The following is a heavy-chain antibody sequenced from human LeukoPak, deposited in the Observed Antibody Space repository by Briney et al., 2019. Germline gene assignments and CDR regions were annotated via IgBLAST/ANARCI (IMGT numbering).Heavy chain of an antibody. D-gene: IGHD1-7*01. CDR1: GFTFSGSA. V-gene: IGHV3-73*01. J-gene: IGHJ4*02. CDR3: TRSTYNWNYLFDY. Sequence: GGSLRLSCAASGFTFSGSAMHWVRQASGKGLEWVGRIRSKANSYATAYAASVKGRFTISRDDSKNTAYLQMNSLKTEDTAVYYCTRSTYNWNYLFDYWGQGALVTVSS. CDR2: IRSKANSYAT.